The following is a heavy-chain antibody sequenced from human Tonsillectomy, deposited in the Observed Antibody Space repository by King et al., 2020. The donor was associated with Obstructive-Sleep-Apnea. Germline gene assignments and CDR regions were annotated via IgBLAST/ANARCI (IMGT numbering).Heavy chain of an antibody. CDR3: AKDFREQWLVS. V-gene: IGHV3-23*04. J-gene: IGHJ4*02. CDR1: GFTFSNYD. Sequence: VQLVESGGGLVQPGGSRRLSCAVSGFTFSNYDMNWVRQAPGRGLEWVSVIGGSGGRTFYADSVKGRFTISRDNSKNSLYLQMNNLRVEDTAIYYCAKDFREQWLVSWGQGTLVTVSS. D-gene: IGHD6-19*01. CDR2: IGGSGGRT.